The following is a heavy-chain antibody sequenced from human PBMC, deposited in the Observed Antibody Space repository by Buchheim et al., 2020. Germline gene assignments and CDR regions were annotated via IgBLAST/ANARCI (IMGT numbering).Heavy chain of an antibody. J-gene: IGHJ4*02. D-gene: IGHD3-16*02. CDR1: GGSISSSYW. Sequence: QVQLQESGPGLVKPSGTLSLTCAVSGGSISSSYWWTWVRQPPGKGLEWIGEFYHSGNINYNPSLKSRVTISIDKSKNQFSLKLRSVTAADTAVYYCARARGTILFGGVIAFDSWGQGTL. CDR3: ARARGTILFGGVIAFDS. V-gene: IGHV4-4*02. CDR2: FYHSGNI.